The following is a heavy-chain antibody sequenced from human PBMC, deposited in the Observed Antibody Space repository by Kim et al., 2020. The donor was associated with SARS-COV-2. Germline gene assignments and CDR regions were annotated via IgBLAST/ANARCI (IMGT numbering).Heavy chain of an antibody. Sequence: GGSLRLSCAASGFTFSSYSMNWVRQAPGKGLEWVSSISSSSSYIYYADSVKGRFTISRDNAKNSLYLQMNSLRAEDTAVYYCARDVPPGSMIGAGRYFDLWGRGTLVTVSS. D-gene: IGHD3-22*01. V-gene: IGHV3-21*01. CDR1: GFTFSSYS. CDR3: ARDVPPGSMIGAGRYFDL. CDR2: ISSSSSYI. J-gene: IGHJ2*01.